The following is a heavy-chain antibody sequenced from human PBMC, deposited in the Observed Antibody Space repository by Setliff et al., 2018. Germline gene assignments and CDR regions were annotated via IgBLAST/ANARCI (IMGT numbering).Heavy chain of an antibody. D-gene: IGHD3-3*01. CDR2: IYYSGST. J-gene: IGHJ4*02. Sequence: SETLSLTCAVSGYSISSGYYWGWIRQPPGEGLEWIGSIYYSGSTYYNPSLKSRVTISVDTSKNQFSLKLSSVTAADTAVYYCARRATYYNFWSGYYDYWGQGTLVTVSS. CDR1: GYSISSGYY. V-gene: IGHV4-38-2*01. CDR3: ARRATYYNFWSGYYDY.